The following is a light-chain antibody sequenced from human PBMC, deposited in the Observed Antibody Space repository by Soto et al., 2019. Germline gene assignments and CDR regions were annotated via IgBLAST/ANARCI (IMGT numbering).Light chain of an antibody. CDR3: QHRSDWLYT. Sequence: DIVLTQSPATLSLSPGESATLSCRASQSVTNYLAWYQHKPGQAPRLLIYDVSNKATGIPARFSGSGSGADFTLTLSSLEPEDFAVYYCQHRSDWLYTFGQGTKLEIK. CDR2: DVS. V-gene: IGKV3-11*01. CDR1: QSVTNY. J-gene: IGKJ2*01.